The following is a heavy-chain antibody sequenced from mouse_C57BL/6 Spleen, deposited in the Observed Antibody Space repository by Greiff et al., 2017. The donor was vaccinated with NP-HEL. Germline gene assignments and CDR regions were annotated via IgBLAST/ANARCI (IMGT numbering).Heavy chain of an antibody. CDR2: IYPGDGDT. J-gene: IGHJ1*03. CDR3: ARGGNYYGNYYFDV. Sequence: VQLQQSGAELVKPGASVKISCKASGYAFSSYWMNWVKQRPGKGLEWIGQIYPGDGDTNYNGKFKGKATLTADKSSSTAYMQLSSLTSEDSADYCGARGGNYYGNYYFDVWGTGTTVTVSS. D-gene: IGHD2-1*01. V-gene: IGHV1-80*01. CDR1: GYAFSSYW.